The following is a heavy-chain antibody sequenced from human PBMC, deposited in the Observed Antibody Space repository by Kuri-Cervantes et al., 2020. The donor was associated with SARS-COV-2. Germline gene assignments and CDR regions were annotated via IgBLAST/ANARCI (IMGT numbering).Heavy chain of an antibody. Sequence: GSRRLSCTVSGGSISSYYWNWIRQPPGKGLEWNGYVYYSGDTDYNPSLKSRVIIAVDTSKNQFSLKLSSVTAADTAVYYCARRVVTAKGTAFDIWGQGTMVTVSS. J-gene: IGHJ3*02. CDR2: VYYSGDT. CDR3: ARRVVTAKGTAFDI. V-gene: IGHV4-59*12. CDR1: GGSISSYY. D-gene: IGHD2-21*02.